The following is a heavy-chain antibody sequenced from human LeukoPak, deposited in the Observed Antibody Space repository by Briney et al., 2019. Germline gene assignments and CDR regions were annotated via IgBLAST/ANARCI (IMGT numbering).Heavy chain of an antibody. D-gene: IGHD4-17*01. J-gene: IGHJ4*02. Sequence: SETLSLTCTVSGGSISSSSYNWGWIRQPPGKGLEWIGSMYYSGSTYYNPSLKSRVTISVDPSKNQFSLKLTSVTAADTAVYYCARRYGDYRRFDYWGQGTLVTVSS. CDR1: GGSISSSSYN. CDR3: ARRYGDYRRFDY. V-gene: IGHV4-39*01. CDR2: MYYSGST.